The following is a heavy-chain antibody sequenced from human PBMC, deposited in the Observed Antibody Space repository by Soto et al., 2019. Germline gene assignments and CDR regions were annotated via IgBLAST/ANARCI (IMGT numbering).Heavy chain of an antibody. CDR2: IIPIFGIA. Sequence: GASVKVSCKASGGTFSSYAISWVRQAPGQGXEWMGGIIPIFGIANYAQKFQGRVTITADESTSTAYMELSSLRSEDTAVYYCASTPLPKYYYDSSGYYYFDYWGQGTLVTVSS. V-gene: IGHV1-69*13. CDR1: GGTFSSYA. J-gene: IGHJ4*02. D-gene: IGHD3-22*01. CDR3: ASTPLPKYYYDSSGYYYFDY.